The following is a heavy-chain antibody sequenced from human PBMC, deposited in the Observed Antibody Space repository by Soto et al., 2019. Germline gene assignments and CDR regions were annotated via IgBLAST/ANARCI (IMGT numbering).Heavy chain of an antibody. CDR2: LRFDGSVN. J-gene: IGHJ4*02. CDR1: EIIFSGYG. Sequence: PGGSLRLSCVVSEIIFSGYGMHWVRQAPGKGLEWVAVLRFDGSVNYTDSVKGRFTISRDNSKNTLYLQMNSLRAEDTAVYYCARDGVGATAFFGYFDYWGQGALVTVSS. V-gene: IGHV3-33*01. D-gene: IGHD1-26*01. CDR3: ARDGVGATAFFGYFDY.